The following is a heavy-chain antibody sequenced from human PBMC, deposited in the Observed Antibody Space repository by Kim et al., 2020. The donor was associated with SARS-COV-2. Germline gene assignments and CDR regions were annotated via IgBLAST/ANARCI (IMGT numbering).Heavy chain of an antibody. J-gene: IGHJ4*02. CDR3: AREFLIWQQSTTRPQYYFDY. CDR2: IYYSGST. V-gene: IGHV4-61*01. CDR1: GGSVSSGSYY. Sequence: SETLSLTCTVSGGSVSSGSYYWSWIRQPPGKGLEWIGYIYYSGSTNYNPSLKSRVTISVDTSKNQFSLKLSSVTAADTAVYYCAREFLIWQQSTTRPQYYFDYWGQGTLVTVSS. D-gene: IGHD6-13*01.